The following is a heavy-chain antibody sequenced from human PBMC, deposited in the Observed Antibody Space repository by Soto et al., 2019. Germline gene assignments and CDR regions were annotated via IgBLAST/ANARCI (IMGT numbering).Heavy chain of an antibody. V-gene: IGHV4-59*08. CDR3: ARGYDFWSGYYPLGYYYYYMDV. J-gene: IGHJ6*03. CDR2: IYYSGST. CDR1: GGSISSYY. D-gene: IGHD3-3*01. Sequence: SETLSLTCTVSGGSISSYYWSWIRQPPGKGLEWIGYIYYSGSTNYNPSLKSRVTISVDTSKNQFSLKLSSVTAADTAVYYCARGYDFWSGYYPLGYYYYYMDVWGKGTTVTVSS.